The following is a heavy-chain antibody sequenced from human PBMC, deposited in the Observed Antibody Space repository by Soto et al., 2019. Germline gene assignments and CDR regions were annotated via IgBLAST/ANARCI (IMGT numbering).Heavy chain of an antibody. J-gene: IGHJ5*02. Sequence: ASVKVSCKASGGTFSSYAISWVRQAPGQGLEWMGGIIPIFGTANYAQKFQGRVTITADESTSTAYMELSSLRSEDTAVYYCARAVAPHSPVNWFDPWGQGTLVTSPQ. CDR2: IIPIFGTA. CDR3: ARAVAPHSPVNWFDP. D-gene: IGHD2-21*01. V-gene: IGHV1-69*13. CDR1: GGTFSSYA.